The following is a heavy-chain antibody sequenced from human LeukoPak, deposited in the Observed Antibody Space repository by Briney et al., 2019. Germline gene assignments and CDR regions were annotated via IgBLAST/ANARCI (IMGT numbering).Heavy chain of an antibody. Sequence: GGSLRLSCAASGFTFSSYSMNWVRQAPGKGLEWVSYISSSSSTIYYADSVKGRFTISRDNAKNSLYLQMNSLRAEDTAVYYCASRKGNSGSYYDYYYYMDVWGKGTTVTVSS. D-gene: IGHD1-26*01. V-gene: IGHV3-48*01. J-gene: IGHJ6*03. CDR2: ISSSSSTI. CDR3: ASRKGNSGSYYDYYYYMDV. CDR1: GFTFSSYS.